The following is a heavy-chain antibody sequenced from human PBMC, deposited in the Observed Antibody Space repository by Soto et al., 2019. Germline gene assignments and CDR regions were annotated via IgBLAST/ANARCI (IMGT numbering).Heavy chain of an antibody. Sequence: QVQLQESGPGLVKPSETLSLTCTVSGGSISSYYWSWIRQPPGKGLEWIGYIYYSGSTNYNPTLKSRVSISVDTSKNQLSLKLSSVTAADTAVYYCARRYGYSFDYWGQGTLVTVSS. CDR2: IYYSGST. CDR3: ARRYGYSFDY. CDR1: GGSISSYY. J-gene: IGHJ4*02. V-gene: IGHV4-59*08. D-gene: IGHD6-25*01.